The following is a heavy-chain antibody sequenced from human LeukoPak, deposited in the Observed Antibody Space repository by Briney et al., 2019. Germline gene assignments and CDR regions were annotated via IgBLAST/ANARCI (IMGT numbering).Heavy chain of an antibody. CDR2: MNPNSGNT. CDR3: ARGSLGATPFDI. V-gene: IGHV1-8*01. CDR1: GYTFTSYD. J-gene: IGHJ3*02. D-gene: IGHD1-26*01. Sequence: ASVKVSCKAFGYTFTSYDINWVRQATGQGLEWMGWMNPNSGNTGYAQKFQGRVTMTRNTSISTAYMELSSLRSEDTAVYYCARGSLGATPFDIWGQGTMVTVSS.